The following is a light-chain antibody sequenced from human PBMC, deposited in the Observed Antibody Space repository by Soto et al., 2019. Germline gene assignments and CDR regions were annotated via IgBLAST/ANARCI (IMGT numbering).Light chain of an antibody. CDR3: LQYGSSPIT. Sequence: EIVLTQSPGTLSLSPGERATLSCRASQSVSSSYLAWYQQQPGQAPRLLIYGASSRATVIPARFSGSGPGTDFTLTISRLEPEDFAVYYCLQYGSSPITFGQGTRLEIK. CDR2: GAS. J-gene: IGKJ5*01. CDR1: QSVSSSY. V-gene: IGKV3-20*01.